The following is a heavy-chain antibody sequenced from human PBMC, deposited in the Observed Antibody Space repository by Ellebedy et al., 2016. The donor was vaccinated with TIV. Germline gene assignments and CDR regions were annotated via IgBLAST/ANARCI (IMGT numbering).Heavy chain of an antibody. V-gene: IGHV1-69*04. J-gene: IGHJ6*02. Sequence: SVKVSCXASGGTFSSYAISWVRQAPGQGLEWMGRIIPILGIANYAQKFQGRVTITADKSTSTAYMELSSLRSEDTAVYYCATEREVVVPAAEEDYYYYGMDVWGQGTTVTVSS. CDR3: ATEREVVVPAAEEDYYYYGMDV. D-gene: IGHD2-2*01. CDR1: GGTFSSYA. CDR2: IIPILGIA.